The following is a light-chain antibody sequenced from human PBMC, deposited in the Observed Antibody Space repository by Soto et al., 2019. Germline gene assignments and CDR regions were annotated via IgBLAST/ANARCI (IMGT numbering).Light chain of an antibody. CDR2: EVT. J-gene: IGLJ2*01. V-gene: IGLV2-8*01. Sequence: QSALTQPPSASGSPGQSVTISCAGTSNDVGGYNYVSWYQRHPDRAPKLMIYEVTKRPSGVPERFSGSKSGNTASLTVSELQAEDEADYYCASYAGSDNFVVFGGGTKLTVL. CDR1: SNDVGGYNY. CDR3: ASYAGSDNFVV.